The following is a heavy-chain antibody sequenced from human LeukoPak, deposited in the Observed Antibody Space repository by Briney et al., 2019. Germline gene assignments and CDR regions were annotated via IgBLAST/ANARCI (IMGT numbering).Heavy chain of an antibody. D-gene: IGHD3-16*01. CDR1: GFTFSSYA. CDR3: AKVFRSHFLGGKRAYCFDY. Sequence: GGSLRLSCAASGFTFSSYAMSWVRQAPGKGLEWVSVISGSGGSTSYADPVKGRFTISRDNSMNTLYLQMNSLRAEDTAVYYCAKVFRSHFLGGKRAYCFDYWGQGTLVTVSS. J-gene: IGHJ4*02. CDR2: ISGSGGST. V-gene: IGHV3-23*01.